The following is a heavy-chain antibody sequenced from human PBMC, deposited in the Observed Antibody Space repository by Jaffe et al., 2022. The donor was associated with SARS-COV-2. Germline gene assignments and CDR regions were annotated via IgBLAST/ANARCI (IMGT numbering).Heavy chain of an antibody. V-gene: IGHV1-69*01. CDR3: ARVGGVRGVVINYNYHYMDV. CDR2: IIPIFGAA. Sequence: QVQLVQSGAEVKKPGSSVKVSCKASGGTFSSYAISWVRQAPGQGLEWMGGIIPIFGAASYAQKFQGRVTISADDSTSTAYMELSSLRSEDTAVYYCARVGGVRGVVINYNYHYMDVWGKGTTVTVSS. J-gene: IGHJ6*03. D-gene: IGHD3-10*01. CDR1: GGTFSSYA.